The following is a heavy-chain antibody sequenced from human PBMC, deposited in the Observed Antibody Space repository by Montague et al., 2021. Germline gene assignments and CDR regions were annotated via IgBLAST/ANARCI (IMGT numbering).Heavy chain of an antibody. Sequence: SETLSLTCTVSGAYISNYNWFWIRQPPGKGLEWIGYIAHTGDTNYNPSLKSRVTMSVDTSKKQFSLKLSSVTAADTAFYYCAVTNPYYYYGMDVWGQGTTVTVSS. CDR1: GAYISNYN. CDR3: AVTNPYYYYGMDV. D-gene: IGHD1-14*01. CDR2: IAHTGDT. V-gene: IGHV4-59*01. J-gene: IGHJ6*02.